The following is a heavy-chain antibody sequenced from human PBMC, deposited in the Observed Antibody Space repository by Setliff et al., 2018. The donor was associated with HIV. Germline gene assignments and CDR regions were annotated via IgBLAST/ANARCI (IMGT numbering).Heavy chain of an antibody. CDR1: TFMFDKYA. D-gene: IGHD3-10*01. CDR2: IYTGETNT. V-gene: IGHV3-23*03. J-gene: IGHJ6*03. CDR3: ARDYMVRGGGYYMDV. Sequence: GGSLRLSCAAATFMFDKYAMSWVRQAPGKGLEWVSVIYTGETNTNYADSVKGRFKISRDDSKNTLFLQMNSLRAEDTALYYCARDYMVRGGGYYMDVWGKGTTVTVSS.